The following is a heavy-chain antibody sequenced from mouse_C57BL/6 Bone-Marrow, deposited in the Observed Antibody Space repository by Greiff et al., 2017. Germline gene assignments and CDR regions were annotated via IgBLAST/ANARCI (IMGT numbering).Heavy chain of an antibody. CDR1: GYTFTSYW. J-gene: IGHJ1*03. D-gene: IGHD1-1*01. CDR3: ARWRYYGSSFYWYFDV. V-gene: IGHV1-69*01. CDR2: IDPSDSYT. Sequence: VQLQQPGAELVMPGASVKLSCKASGYTFTSYWMHWVKQRPGQGLEWIGEIDPSDSYTNYNQKFKGKSTLTVDKSSSTAYMQRSSLTSEDSAVYYCARWRYYGSSFYWYFDVWGTGTTVTVSS.